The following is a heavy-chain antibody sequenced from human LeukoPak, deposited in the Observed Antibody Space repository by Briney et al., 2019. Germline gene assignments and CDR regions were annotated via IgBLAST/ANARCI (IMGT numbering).Heavy chain of an antibody. CDR3: AKHGYSYAYIDY. V-gene: IGHV3-23*01. CDR2: ISGSGGST. Sequence: GGTLRLSCAASGFTFSSYAMSWVRQAPGKGLEWVSVISGSGGSTYYADSVKGRFTISRDNSKNTLYLQMNSLRAEDTAVYYCAKHGYSYAYIDYWGQGTLVTVSS. D-gene: IGHD5-18*01. J-gene: IGHJ4*02. CDR1: GFTFSSYA.